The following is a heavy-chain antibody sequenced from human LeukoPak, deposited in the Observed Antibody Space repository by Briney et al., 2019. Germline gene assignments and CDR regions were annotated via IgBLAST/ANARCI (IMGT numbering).Heavy chain of an antibody. J-gene: IGHJ4*02. CDR1: GFTFSSYA. Sequence: PGGSLRLSCAASGFTFSSYAMSWVRQAPGKGLEWVSSISGSAGGTYYADSVKGRFTISRDNSKNTLYLQMNSLRAEDTAVYYCAKDPFSGRGDPGYFDYWGQGTLVTVSS. D-gene: IGHD1-26*01. CDR3: AKDPFSGRGDPGYFDY. CDR2: ISGSAGGT. V-gene: IGHV3-23*01.